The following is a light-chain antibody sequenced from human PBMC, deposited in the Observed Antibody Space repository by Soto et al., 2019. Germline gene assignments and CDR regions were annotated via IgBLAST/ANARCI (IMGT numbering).Light chain of an antibody. V-gene: IGLV2-14*01. CDR2: KFS. J-gene: IGLJ1*01. CDR3: GSYTSTDTPIL. CDR1: NSDIDAYEY. Sequence: SVLTQPASLSGSPGQSIAISCTGTNSDIDAYEYVSWYQPHPGKGSKLIIYKFSNRPSGVSERFSDSKSGNKTSLIISNLEADDEADYYRGSYTSTDTPILFGTGTKVTVL.